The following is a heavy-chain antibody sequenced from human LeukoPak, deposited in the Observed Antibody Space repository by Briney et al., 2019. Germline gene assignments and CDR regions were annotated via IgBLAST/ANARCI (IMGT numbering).Heavy chain of an antibody. CDR1: GFTFSSYA. V-gene: IGHV3-23*01. J-gene: IGHJ3*01. Sequence: PGGSLRLSCAASGFTFSSYAMSWVRQAPGKGLEWVSTISGSAGGTYYADSVKGRFTISRDNSRNTLYLQMKSLRAEDTAVYYCARCTASCYANAFDVWGQGTLLTVSS. CDR3: ARCTASCYANAFDV. CDR2: ISGSAGGT. D-gene: IGHD2-2*01.